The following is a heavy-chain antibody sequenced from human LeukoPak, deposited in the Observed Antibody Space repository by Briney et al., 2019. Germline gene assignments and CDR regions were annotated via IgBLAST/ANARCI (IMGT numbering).Heavy chain of an antibody. CDR2: MSGTGGST. CDR1: GFTFSSYA. D-gene: IGHD4-23*01. V-gene: IGHV3-23*01. J-gene: IGHJ4*02. Sequence: GGSLRLSCAASGFTFSSYAMSWVRQAPGKGLEWVSAMSGTGGSTYYADSVKGRFTISRDNSKNTLYLRVNSLRAEDTAVYYCARVEDDYGGNSDLDYWGQGTLVTVSS. CDR3: ARVEDDYGGNSDLDY.